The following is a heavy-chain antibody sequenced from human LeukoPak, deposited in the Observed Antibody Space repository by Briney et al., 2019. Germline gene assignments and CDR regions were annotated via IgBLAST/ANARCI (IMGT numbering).Heavy chain of an antibody. Sequence: ASVKVSCKASGYTFTSYGISWVRQAPGQGREWMGWISAYNGKTNYAQKLQGRVTMTTDTSTSTAYMELRSLRSDDTAAYYCARAPFSSGWYLPWGYMDVWGKGTTVTISS. V-gene: IGHV1-18*01. D-gene: IGHD6-19*01. CDR2: ISAYNGKT. CDR3: ARAPFSSGWYLPWGYMDV. CDR1: GYTFTSYG. J-gene: IGHJ6*03.